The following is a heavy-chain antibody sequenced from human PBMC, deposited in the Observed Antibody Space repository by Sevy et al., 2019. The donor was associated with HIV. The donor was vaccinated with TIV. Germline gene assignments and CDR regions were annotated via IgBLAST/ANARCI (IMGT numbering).Heavy chain of an antibody. CDR2: ISYDGSNK. CDR3: ASDQSVREQRPVPDDFDI. D-gene: IGHD3-10*01. V-gene: IGHV3-30-3*01. CDR1: GFTFSSYA. Sequence: GGSLRLSCAASGFTFSSYAMHWVRQAPGKGLEWVAVISYDGSNKYYADSVKGRFTISRDNSKNTLYLQMNSLRVEDTAVYYCASDQSVREQRPVPDDFDIWGQGTMVTVSS. J-gene: IGHJ3*02.